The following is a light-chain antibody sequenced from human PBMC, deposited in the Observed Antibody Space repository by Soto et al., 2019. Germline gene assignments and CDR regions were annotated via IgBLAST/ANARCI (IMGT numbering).Light chain of an antibody. J-gene: IGKJ2*01. Sequence: EIVMTQSPATLSVSPGERATLSCRASQSVSSNLAWYQQKPGQAPRLLIYGASTRATGIPARFSGSGSGTDLPLPFSSLQSEDFEAYSSQQYNNWPYTFGQGTKLEIK. CDR3: QQYNNWPYT. V-gene: IGKV3-15*01. CDR1: QSVSSN. CDR2: GAS.